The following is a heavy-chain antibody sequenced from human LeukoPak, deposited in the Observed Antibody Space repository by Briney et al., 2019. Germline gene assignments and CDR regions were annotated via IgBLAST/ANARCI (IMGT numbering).Heavy chain of an antibody. Sequence: ASVKVSCKASGYTFTSYGISWVRQAPGQGLEWMGWISAYNGNTNYAQKLQGRVTMTTDTSTDTAYMELRSLRSDDTAVYYCARSIQLWSPSPFDYWGQGTLVTVSS. J-gene: IGHJ4*02. CDR1: GYTFTSYG. CDR3: ARSIQLWSPSPFDY. V-gene: IGHV1-18*01. CDR2: ISAYNGNT. D-gene: IGHD5-18*01.